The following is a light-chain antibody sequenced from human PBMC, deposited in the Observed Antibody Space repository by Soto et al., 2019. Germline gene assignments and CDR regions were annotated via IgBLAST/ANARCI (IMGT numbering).Light chain of an antibody. CDR1: SSDVGGYNH. J-gene: IGLJ3*02. V-gene: IGLV2-14*01. CDR2: EVR. CDR3: CSYTSSSIRV. Sequence: QSVLTQPASVSGSPGQSTTISCTGTSSDVGGYNHVSWYQQHPGKAPKLIIYEVRNRPSGVSNRLSGSKSGNTASLTISGLQADDEADYYCCSYTSSSIRVFGGGTQLTVL.